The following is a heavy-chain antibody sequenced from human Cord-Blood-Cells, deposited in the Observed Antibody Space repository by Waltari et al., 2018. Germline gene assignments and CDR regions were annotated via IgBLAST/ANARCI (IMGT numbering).Heavy chain of an antibody. CDR2: IFSNDEK. CDR3: ARTPVYSSGWYYFDY. V-gene: IGHV2-26*01. D-gene: IGHD6-19*01. Sequence: QVTLKESGPVLVKPTETLTLTCTVSGFALSNARMGVSWIRQPPGKALEWLAHIFSNDEKSYSTSLKSRLTISKDTSKSQVVLTMTNMDPVDTATYYCARTPVYSSGWYYFDYWGQGTLVTVSS. J-gene: IGHJ4*02. CDR1: GFALSNARMG.